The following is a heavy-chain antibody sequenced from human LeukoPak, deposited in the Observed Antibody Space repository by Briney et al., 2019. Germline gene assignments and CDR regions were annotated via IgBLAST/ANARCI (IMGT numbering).Heavy chain of an antibody. V-gene: IGHV3-30*02. Sequence: GGSLRLSCAASGFTFRAYGMHWVRQAPGKGLEWVAFIRFDGHSQNYLDSVKGRFTTSRDNAKDMVYLQMNSLKTDDAAVYYCAKDRTSGNIVIVPAAIDSWGRGTLVTVSS. CDR2: IRFDGHSQ. CDR1: GFTFRAYG. CDR3: AKDRTSGNIVIVPAAIDS. J-gene: IGHJ4*02. D-gene: IGHD2-2*01.